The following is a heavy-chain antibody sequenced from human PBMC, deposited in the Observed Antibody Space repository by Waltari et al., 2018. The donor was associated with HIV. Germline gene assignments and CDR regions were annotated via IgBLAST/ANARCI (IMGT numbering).Heavy chain of an antibody. Sequence: QVQLVQSGAEVKKPGSSVKVSCKASEGTFSSHSISWVRQAPGQGLEWMGGIIPIYSTSEYTQKFQDRVTITADESTSTAYMELSSLTSEDTAVYYCARGIRIVVVTATAFDVWGQGTMVTVSS. CDR3: ARGIRIVVVTATAFDV. CDR2: IIPIYSTS. CDR1: EGTFSSHS. D-gene: IGHD2-21*02. J-gene: IGHJ3*01. V-gene: IGHV1-69*01.